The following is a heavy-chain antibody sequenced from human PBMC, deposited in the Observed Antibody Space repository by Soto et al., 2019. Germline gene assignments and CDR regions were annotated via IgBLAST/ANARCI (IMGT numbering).Heavy chain of an antibody. CDR2: IYYGGST. CDR1: GASISIGTDY. CDR3: ARLLDY. J-gene: IGHJ4*02. Sequence: SETLSLTCSVSGASISIGTDYWGWIRQPPGKGLEWIGSIYYGGSTYYNPSLKSRVTISEDTSKNQFSLKLSSVTDADTAVYYCARLLDYWGQGTLVTVSS. V-gene: IGHV4-39*01.